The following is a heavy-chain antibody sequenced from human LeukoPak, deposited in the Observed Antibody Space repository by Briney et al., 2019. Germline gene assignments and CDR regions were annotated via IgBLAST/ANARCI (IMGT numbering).Heavy chain of an antibody. Sequence: GGSLRLSCAASGFTFDTYAMSWVRQAPGKGLEWVSGLSGSGGSTYYADSVKGRFTISRDNAKSSLYLQMNSLRDEDTAVYYCAREPRESCAAFDIWGQGTMVTVSS. CDR2: LSGSGGST. J-gene: IGHJ3*02. V-gene: IGHV3-23*01. CDR1: GFTFDTYA. CDR3: AREPRESCAAFDI.